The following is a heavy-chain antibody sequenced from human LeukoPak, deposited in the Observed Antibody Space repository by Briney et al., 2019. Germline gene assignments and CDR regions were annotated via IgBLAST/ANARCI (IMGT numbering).Heavy chain of an antibody. Sequence: GGSLRLSYAASGFTFDDYAMHWVRQAPGKGLEWVSGISWNSGSIGYADSVKGRFTISRDNAKNSLYLQMNSLRAEDTALYYCAKAISNDWEHPNAFDIWGQGTMVTVSS. V-gene: IGHV3-9*01. J-gene: IGHJ3*02. D-gene: IGHD1-26*01. CDR2: ISWNSGSI. CDR1: GFTFDDYA. CDR3: AKAISNDWEHPNAFDI.